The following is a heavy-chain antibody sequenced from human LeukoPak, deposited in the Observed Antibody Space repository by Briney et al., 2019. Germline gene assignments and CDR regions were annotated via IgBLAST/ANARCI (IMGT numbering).Heavy chain of an antibody. D-gene: IGHD3-10*01. J-gene: IGHJ5*02. CDR2: IYYSGST. CDR1: GGSISSYY. V-gene: IGHV4-59*01. Sequence: SETLSLTCTVSGGSISSYYWSWVRQPPGKGLEWIGYIYYSGSTNYNPSLKSRVTISVDTSKNQFSLKLSSVTAADTAVYYCARDTEYYGSGSYWFDHWGQGTLVTVSS. CDR3: ARDTEYYGSGSYWFDH.